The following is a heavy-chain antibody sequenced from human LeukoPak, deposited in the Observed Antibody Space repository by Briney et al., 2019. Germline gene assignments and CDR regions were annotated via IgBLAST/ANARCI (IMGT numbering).Heavy chain of an antibody. V-gene: IGHV4-30-4*01. J-gene: IGHJ5*02. CDR1: GGSISSGDYY. D-gene: IGHD3-10*01. CDR3: ARRRVVLLWFGEFTPGLVDP. Sequence: SETLSLTCTVSGGSISSGDYYWSWIRQPPGKGLEWIGYIYYSGSTYYNPSLKSRVTISVDTSKNQFSLKLSSVTAADTAVYYCARRRVVLLWFGEFTPGLVDPWGQGTLVTVSS. CDR2: IYYSGST.